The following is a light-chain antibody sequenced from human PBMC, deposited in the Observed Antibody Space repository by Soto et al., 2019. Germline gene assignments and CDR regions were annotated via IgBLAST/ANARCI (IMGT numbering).Light chain of an antibody. CDR1: QSISSS. J-gene: IGKJ1*01. Sequence: GDIVTITCRASQSISSSLAWYQQRPGKAPKLLIYDASSLESGVPSRFSGSGSGAEFTLTITSLQPDDFGVYYCQQYKSSSTFGQGTKVDTK. V-gene: IGKV1-5*01. CDR2: DAS. CDR3: QQYKSSST.